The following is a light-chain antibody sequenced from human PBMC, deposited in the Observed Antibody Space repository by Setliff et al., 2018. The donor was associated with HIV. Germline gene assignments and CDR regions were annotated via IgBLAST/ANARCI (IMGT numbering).Light chain of an antibody. CDR3: HAWDSTTAV. Sequence: SYELAQPPSVSVSPGQTVSITCSGDKLESKYVYWYRQNPGQSPVLVISQDNKRPSGIPERFSGCNSGNTATLTISGTQAMDEADYFCHAWDSTTAVFGTGTKVTVL. CDR2: QDN. J-gene: IGLJ1*01. V-gene: IGLV3-1*01. CDR1: KLESKY.